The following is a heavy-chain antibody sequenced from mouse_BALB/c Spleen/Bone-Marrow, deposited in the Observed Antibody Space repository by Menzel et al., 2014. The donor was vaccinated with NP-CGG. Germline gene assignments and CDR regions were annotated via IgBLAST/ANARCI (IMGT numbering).Heavy chain of an antibody. CDR1: GYAFSSYW. D-gene: IGHD2-14*01. Sequence: VQRVESGAELVRPGSSVKISCKASGYAFSSYWMNWVKQRPGQGLEWIGQIYPGDGDTNYNGNFKGKATLTADKSSSTAYMQLSSLTSEDSAVYFCARWYRDPHFAMDYWGPGTSVTVSS. J-gene: IGHJ4*01. CDR2: IYPGDGDT. CDR3: ARWYRDPHFAMDY. V-gene: IGHV1-80*01.